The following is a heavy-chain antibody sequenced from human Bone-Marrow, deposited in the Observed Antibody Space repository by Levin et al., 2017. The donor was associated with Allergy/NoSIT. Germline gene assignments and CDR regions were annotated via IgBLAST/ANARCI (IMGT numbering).Heavy chain of an antibody. CDR2: IWYDGSNK. D-gene: IGHD3-10*01. V-gene: IGHV3-33*01. J-gene: IGHJ4*02. CDR1: GFTFSSYG. Sequence: GESLKISCSASGFTFSSYGIHWVRQAPGKGLEWVALIWYDGSNKYYADSVKGRFTISRDNSKNTLYLQMNSLRAEDTAVYYCARDRGSGAKGHYFDYWGQGTLVTVSS. CDR3: ARDRGSGAKGHYFDY.